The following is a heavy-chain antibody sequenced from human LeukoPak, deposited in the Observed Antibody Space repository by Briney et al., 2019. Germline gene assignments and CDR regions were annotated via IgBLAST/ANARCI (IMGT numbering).Heavy chain of an antibody. CDR1: GYSFTGYY. CDR3: ARAGGGLDY. Sequence: ASVKVSCKASGYSFTGYYVHWVRQAPGQGLEWMGWINPNSGGTNYAQKFQGRVTMTRDTSISTAYMELSSLTSDDTAVYYCARAGGGLDYWGQGTLVTASS. CDR2: INPNSGGT. V-gene: IGHV1-2*02. D-gene: IGHD3-16*01. J-gene: IGHJ4*02.